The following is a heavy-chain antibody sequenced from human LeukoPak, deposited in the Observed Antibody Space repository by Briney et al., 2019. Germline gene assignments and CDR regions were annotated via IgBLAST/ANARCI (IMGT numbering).Heavy chain of an antibody. Sequence: GGSLRLSCAASGFTVSNTYMSWVRQAPGKGLEWVSVYSGGTTYYADSVKGRLTISRDNSKNTLYLQMNSLRAEDTAVYYCASGTQLWHGGYWGQGTLVTVSS. CDR2: YSGGTT. CDR3: ASGTQLWHGGY. CDR1: GFTVSNTY. D-gene: IGHD5-18*01. V-gene: IGHV3-66*02. J-gene: IGHJ4*02.